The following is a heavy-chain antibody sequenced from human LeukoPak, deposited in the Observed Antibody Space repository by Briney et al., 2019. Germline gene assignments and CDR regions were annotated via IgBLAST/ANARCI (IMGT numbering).Heavy chain of an antibody. CDR1: GGSFSGYY. CDR3: ARGLLWFGELSFDH. J-gene: IGHJ5*02. CDR2: INHSGST. V-gene: IGHV4-34*01. Sequence: SETLSLTCAVCGGSFSGYYWSWIRQPPGKGLEWIGEINHSGSTNYNPSLKSRVTISVDTSKNQFSLKLSSVTAADTAVYYCARGLLWFGELSFDHWGQGTLVTVSS. D-gene: IGHD3-10*01.